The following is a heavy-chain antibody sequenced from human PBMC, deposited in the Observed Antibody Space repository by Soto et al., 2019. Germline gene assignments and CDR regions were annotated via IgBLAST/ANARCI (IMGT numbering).Heavy chain of an antibody. Sequence: GASVKVSWKVSGYTLTELSMHWVRQAPGKGLEWMGGFDPEDGETIYAQKFQGRVTMTEDTSTDTAYMELSSLRSEDTAVYYCATGLGWFGQLRGAYWGQGTLVTVSS. CDR2: FDPEDGET. CDR1: GYTLTELS. J-gene: IGHJ4*02. CDR3: ATGLGWFGQLRGAY. V-gene: IGHV1-24*01. D-gene: IGHD3-10*01.